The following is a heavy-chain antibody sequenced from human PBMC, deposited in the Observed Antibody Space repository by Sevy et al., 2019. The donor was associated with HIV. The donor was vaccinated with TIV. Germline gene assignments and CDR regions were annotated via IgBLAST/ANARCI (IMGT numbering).Heavy chain of an antibody. V-gene: IGHV3-33*01. J-gene: IGHJ3*02. CDR2: IWNDGSHK. CDR3: ARDSLIGKPEGFDI. CDR1: GFPFNAYG. Sequence: GGSLRLSCAASGFPFNAYGLHWVRQAPGRGLEWVAVIWNDGSHKHYADSVKGRFTISRDNSKNTLYLQMNSLRADDTAVYFCARDSLIGKPEGFDIWAQGTTVTVSS. D-gene: IGHD1-20*01.